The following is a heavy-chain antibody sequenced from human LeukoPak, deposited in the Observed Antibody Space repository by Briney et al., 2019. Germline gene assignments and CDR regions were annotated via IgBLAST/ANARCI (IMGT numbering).Heavy chain of an antibody. CDR2: ISAYNGNT. CDR1: GYTFTSYG. J-gene: IGHJ4*02. Sequence: ASVTVSFKASGYTFTSYGMSWLRQAPGQGLEWMGWISAYNGNTNYAQKLQGRVTMTTDTSTSTAYMELRSLRSDDTAVYYCARDVVTLVYWGQGTLVTVSS. D-gene: IGHD2-21*02. V-gene: IGHV1-18*01. CDR3: ARDVVTLVY.